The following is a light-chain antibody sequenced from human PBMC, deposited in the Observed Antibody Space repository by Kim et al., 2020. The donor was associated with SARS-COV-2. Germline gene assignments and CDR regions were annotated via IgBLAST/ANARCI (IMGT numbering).Light chain of an antibody. CDR3: HQRSNWPRT. V-gene: IGKV3-11*01. CDR1: QSVSSY. CDR2: DAS. J-gene: IGKJ2*01. Sequence: SVSPGERVTLFCRASQSVSSYISWYQQKPGQAPRLLIHDASNRATGIPARFSGSGSGTDFTLTISSLEPEDFAVYYCHQRSNWPRTFGQGTKLEI.